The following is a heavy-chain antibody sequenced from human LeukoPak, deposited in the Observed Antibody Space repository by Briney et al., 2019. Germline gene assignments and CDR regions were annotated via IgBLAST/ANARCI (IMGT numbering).Heavy chain of an antibody. CDR2: IIPIFGTA. Sequence: ASVKVSCWASGGTCSRYAISSVRQAPGQGLGSMGGIIPIFGTANYTQKFQGRVTITADESTSTAYMELSSLRSEDTAVYYCARVSDSGSSTGPFDYWGQGTLVTVSS. D-gene: IGHD1-26*01. V-gene: IGHV1-69*13. CDR3: ARVSDSGSSTGPFDY. J-gene: IGHJ4*02. CDR1: GGTCSRYA.